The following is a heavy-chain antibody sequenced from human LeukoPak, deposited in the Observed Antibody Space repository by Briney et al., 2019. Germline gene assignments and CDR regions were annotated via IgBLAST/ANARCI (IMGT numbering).Heavy chain of an antibody. V-gene: IGHV3-21*01. CDR2: IIIISSYI. D-gene: IGHD3-22*01. J-gene: IGHJ4*02. CDR3: ARGRPLRYYYDSSGYLGDY. Sequence: GGSLRLSCAASGFTLSSYGMHWVRQAPGKGLEWVSSIIIISSYIYYADSVKGRVTISRDNAQNSLYLQIYTLRAQDTAVYYCARGRPLRYYYDSSGYLGDYWGQGTLVTVSS. CDR1: GFTLSSYG.